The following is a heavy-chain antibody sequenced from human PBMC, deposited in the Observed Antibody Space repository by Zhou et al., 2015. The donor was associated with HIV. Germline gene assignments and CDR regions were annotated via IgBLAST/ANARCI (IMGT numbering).Heavy chain of an antibody. CDR3: ATSHVRFLEWRLYYYYYMDV. J-gene: IGHJ6*03. CDR2: IIPIFGTA. V-gene: IGHV1-69*01. Sequence: QVQLVQSGAEVKKPGSSVKVSCKASGGTFSSYAISWVRQAPGQGLEWMGGIIPIFGTANYAQKFQGRVTITADESTSTAYMELSSLRSEDTAVYYCATSHVRFLEWRLYYYYYMDVWGKGTTVTVSS. CDR1: GGTFSSYA. D-gene: IGHD3-3*01.